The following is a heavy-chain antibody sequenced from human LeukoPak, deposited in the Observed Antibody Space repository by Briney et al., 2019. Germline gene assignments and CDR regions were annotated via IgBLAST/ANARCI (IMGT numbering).Heavy chain of an antibody. CDR2: VWSDGSNR. CDR1: GFTFNKYG. CDR3: AKSNTESQTTVGN. V-gene: IGHV3-33*06. Sequence: GGSLRLSCAASGFTFNKYGMHWVRQAPGKGLERIAVVWSDGSNRFYADSVEGRFTISRDNSKNTLYLQMNSLRAEDTAVYYCAKSNTESQTTVGNWGQGTLVSVSS. J-gene: IGHJ4*02. D-gene: IGHD1-14*01.